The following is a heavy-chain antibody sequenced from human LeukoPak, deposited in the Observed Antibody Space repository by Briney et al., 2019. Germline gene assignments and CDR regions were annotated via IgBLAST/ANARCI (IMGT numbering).Heavy chain of an antibody. V-gene: IGHV3-21*01. J-gene: IGHJ4*02. CDR3: AREFPSIDF. Sequence: GGSLSLSCAASGFSFSSYSMNWVRQAPGKGLEWVPSISSSSSYIYYADSGNGRFTNSRDNAKNSLYLQMDILRAEDTAVYYCAREFPSIDFWGQGTLVTVSS. CDR2: ISSSSSYI. CDR1: GFSFSSYS.